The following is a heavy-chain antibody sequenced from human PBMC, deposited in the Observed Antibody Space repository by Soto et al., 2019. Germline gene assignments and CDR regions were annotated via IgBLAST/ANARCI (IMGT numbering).Heavy chain of an antibody. CDR2: IYHSGST. D-gene: IGHD2-2*01. V-gene: IGHV4-30-2*01. Sequence: TSETLSLTCAVSGGSISSGGYSWSWIRQPPGKGLEWIGYIYHSGSTYYNPSLKSRVTISVDRSKNQFSLKLSSVTAADTAVYYCASYANTAFDIWGQGTMVTVSS. CDR1: GGSISSGGYS. J-gene: IGHJ3*02. CDR3: ASYANTAFDI.